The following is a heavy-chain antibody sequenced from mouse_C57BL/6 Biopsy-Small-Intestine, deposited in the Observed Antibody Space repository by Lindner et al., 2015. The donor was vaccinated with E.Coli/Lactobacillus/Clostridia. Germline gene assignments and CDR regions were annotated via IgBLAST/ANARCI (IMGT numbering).Heavy chain of an antibody. CDR2: INPSTGGA. J-gene: IGHJ2*01. V-gene: IGHV1-42*01. Sequence: VQLQESGPELVKSGASVKISCKASGYSFTGNYMNWVKQSPEKSLEWIGEINPSTGGATYNQKFGAKVTLTVDRSSSTTYMQFKSLTSDDSAVYYCARREVYYFDYWGQGTTPTVSS. CDR1: GYSFTGNY. CDR3: ARREVYYFDY.